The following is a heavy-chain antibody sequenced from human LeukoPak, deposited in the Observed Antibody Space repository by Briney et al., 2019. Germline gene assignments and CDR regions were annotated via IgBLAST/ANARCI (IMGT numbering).Heavy chain of an antibody. CDR1: GFTFSSYA. J-gene: IGHJ4*02. Sequence: GGSLRLSCAASGFTFSSYAMSWVRQAPGKGLDWVSAISGSGGRTYYADSVKGRFTISRDNSKNTLYLQISSLRAEDTAVFYCARGQQTLDSWGQGTLVTVSS. D-gene: IGHD1/OR15-1a*01. V-gene: IGHV3-23*01. CDR3: ARGQQTLDS. CDR2: ISGSGGRT.